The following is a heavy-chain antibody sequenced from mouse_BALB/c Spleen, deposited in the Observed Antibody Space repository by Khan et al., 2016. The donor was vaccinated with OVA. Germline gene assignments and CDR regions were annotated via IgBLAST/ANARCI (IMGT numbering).Heavy chain of an antibody. J-gene: IGHJ4*01. Sequence: LVKTGASVRISCKTSGYSFTGYYMHWVKQSHGKSLEWIGYISCYNGATTYNQKFKGKATFTVDTSSSTAYMQFNSLTPEDSAVFYCARTHLLWLYSMDYWGQGTSVTVSS. D-gene: IGHD2-2*01. V-gene: IGHV1S34*01. CDR3: ARTHLLWLYSMDY. CDR1: GYSFTGYY. CDR2: ISCYNGAT.